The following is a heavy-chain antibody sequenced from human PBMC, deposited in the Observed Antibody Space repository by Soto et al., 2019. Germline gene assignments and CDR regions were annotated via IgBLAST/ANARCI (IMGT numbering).Heavy chain of an antibody. CDR2: ISAYNDYT. D-gene: IGHD3-16*01. CDR1: GYTFIRYG. CDR3: ARGGYYGKVWGIMNCFGLDV. Sequence: QVRLVQSAAEVKKPGASVKVSCKASGYTFIRYGITWVRQAPGQGLEWMGWISAYNDYTNYAQKLQGRVTMTTDRATSTVCGGLRSRRSDGTAVYYCARGGYYGKVWGIMNCFGLDVWGQGTTVTVSS. J-gene: IGHJ6*02. V-gene: IGHV1-18*01.